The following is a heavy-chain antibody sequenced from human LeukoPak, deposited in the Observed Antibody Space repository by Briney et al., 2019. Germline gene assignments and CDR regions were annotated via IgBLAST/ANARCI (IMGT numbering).Heavy chain of an antibody. V-gene: IGHV4-30-4*01. CDR1: GGSISSGDYY. CDR3: ARDPALVRDSGYYYYGMDV. J-gene: IGHJ6*02. Sequence: SQTLSLTCTVSGGSISSGDYYWSWIRQPPGKGLEWIGYIYYSGSTYYNPSLKSRVTISVDTSKNQFSLKLGSVTAADTAVYYCARDPALVRDSGYYYYGMDVWGQGTTVTVSS. CDR2: IYYSGST. D-gene: IGHD1-14*01.